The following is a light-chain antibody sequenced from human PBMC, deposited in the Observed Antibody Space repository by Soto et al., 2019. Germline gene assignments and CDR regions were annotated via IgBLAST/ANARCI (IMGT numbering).Light chain of an antibody. J-gene: IGKJ1*01. Sequence: IGMTQSPASLSVSPGEGATLSCRASQSVSNNLAWYQQNPGQAPRLLIYGASTRATGIPARFSGSGSGTDFTLTISSRQSEDFAVYYCQQYNNWPRGTLGQGTKVEIK. V-gene: IGKV3-15*01. CDR1: QSVSNN. CDR3: QQYNNWPRGT. CDR2: GAS.